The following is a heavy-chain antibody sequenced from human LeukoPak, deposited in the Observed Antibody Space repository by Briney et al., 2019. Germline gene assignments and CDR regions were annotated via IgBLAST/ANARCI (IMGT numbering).Heavy chain of an antibody. CDR2: ISYDGSNK. CDR3: ARGGTNPGYSSSLRGAFDI. CDR1: GFTFSSYT. D-gene: IGHD6-13*01. Sequence: GGPLRLSCAASGFTFSSYTMHWVRQAPGKGLEWVAVISYDGSNKYYADSVKGRFTISKDNSKNTLNLQMDSLRAEDTAVYYCARGGTNPGYSSSLRGAFDIWGQGTMVTVSS. V-gene: IGHV3-30-3*01. J-gene: IGHJ3*02.